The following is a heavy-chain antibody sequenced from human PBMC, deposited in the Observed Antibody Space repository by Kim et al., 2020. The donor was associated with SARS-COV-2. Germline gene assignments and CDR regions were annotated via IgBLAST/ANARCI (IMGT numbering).Heavy chain of an antibody. V-gene: IGHV3-30*18. Sequence: GGSLRLSCAASGFTFRSYGMHWVRQAPGKGLEWVAIISYDGSKKYYADSVKGRFTISRDNSKNTLYLQMNSLRAEDTAVYYCTKDRLYCTAGSCYSGIVDYWGQGTLVTVSS. J-gene: IGHJ4*02. D-gene: IGHD2-15*01. CDR3: TKDRLYCTAGSCYSGIVDY. CDR1: GFTFRSYG. CDR2: ISYDGSKK.